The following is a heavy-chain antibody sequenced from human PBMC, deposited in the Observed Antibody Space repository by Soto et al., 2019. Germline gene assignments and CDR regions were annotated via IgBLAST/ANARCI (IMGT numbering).Heavy chain of an antibody. D-gene: IGHD3-10*01. CDR2: IYTSGST. CDR1: GGSISSYY. J-gene: IGHJ6*02. CDR3: ARSCYYGSGSYYPHYYYYGMDV. V-gene: IGHV4-4*07. Sequence: QVQLQESGPGLVKPSETLSLTCTVSGGSISSYYWSWIRQPAGKGLEWIGRIYTSGSTNYNPSLKSRVTRSVDTSKNQFSLKLSSVTAADTAVYYCARSCYYGSGSYYPHYYYYGMDVWGQGTTVTVSS.